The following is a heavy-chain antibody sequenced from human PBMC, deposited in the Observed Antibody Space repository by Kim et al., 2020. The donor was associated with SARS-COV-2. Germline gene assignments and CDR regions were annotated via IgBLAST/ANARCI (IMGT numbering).Heavy chain of an antibody. Sequence: GGSLRLSCAASGFNFVKYWMAWVRQPPGKGLEWVANIKYDGSEKYYVDSVKGRFTISRDNAKNSLYLQMNSLRPEDTAIYYCAGHTAYRFDPWGQGTLVTVSS. CDR2: IKYDGSEK. D-gene: IGHD3-16*01. J-gene: IGHJ5*02. CDR3: AGHTAYRFDP. V-gene: IGHV3-7*01. CDR1: GFNFVKYW.